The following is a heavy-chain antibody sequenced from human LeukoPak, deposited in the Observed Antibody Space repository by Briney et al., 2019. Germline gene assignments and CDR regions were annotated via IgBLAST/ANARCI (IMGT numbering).Heavy chain of an antibody. CDR1: GASISAYH. V-gene: IGHV4-4*07. J-gene: IGHJ4*02. CDR3: ARDYSYPDY. D-gene: IGHD5-18*01. Sequence: SETLSLTCTVSGASISAYHWSWIRQPAGKGLEWIGRIYSSGRTNYIPSLKSRLTMSVDTSKNQFSLKLNSVTAADTAVYYCARDYSYPDYWGQGTLVTVSS. CDR2: IYSSGRT.